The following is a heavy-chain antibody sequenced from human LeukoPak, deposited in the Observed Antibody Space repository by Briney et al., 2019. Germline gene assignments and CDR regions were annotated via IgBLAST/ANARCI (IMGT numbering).Heavy chain of an antibody. CDR3: ATGSVEMATNYYYYYMDV. Sequence: SETLSLTCTASGVSISSYNWSWIRQTPGKGLEWIGSIYYSGSTNFNPSPKSRVTISLDTSKNQFSLKLSSVTAADTAVYYCATGSVEMATNYYYYYMDVWGKGTTVTISS. D-gene: IGHD5-24*01. CDR1: GVSISSYN. CDR2: IYYSGST. J-gene: IGHJ6*03. V-gene: IGHV4-59*01.